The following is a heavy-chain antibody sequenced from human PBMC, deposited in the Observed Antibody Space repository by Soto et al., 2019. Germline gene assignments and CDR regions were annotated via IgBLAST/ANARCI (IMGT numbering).Heavy chain of an antibody. J-gene: IGHJ3*02. V-gene: IGHV4-34*01. Sequence: SETLSLTCAVYGGSFSGYYWSWIRQTPGKGLEWIGEINHSGSTNYNPSLKSRVTISVDTSKNQFSLKRSSVTAADTAVYYCARVNTYGDYAFDIWGQGTMVTVSS. CDR1: GGSFSGYY. D-gene: IGHD4-17*01. CDR2: INHSGST. CDR3: ARVNTYGDYAFDI.